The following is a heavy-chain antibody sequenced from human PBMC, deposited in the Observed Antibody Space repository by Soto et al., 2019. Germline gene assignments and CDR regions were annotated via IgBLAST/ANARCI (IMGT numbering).Heavy chain of an antibody. CDR3: ARGPVAAIDY. Sequence: EVQLVESGGGLVQAGGSLRLSCAASGFTFSSYSMNWVRQAPGKGMEWVSHITSSSSAIYYADTGKGRFTISRDNAKNSLYLQMNSLRAGDTAVYYCARGPVAAIDYWGQGILVTVSS. CDR2: ITSSSSAI. V-gene: IGHV3-48*01. CDR1: GFTFSSYS. J-gene: IGHJ4*02. D-gene: IGHD6-19*01.